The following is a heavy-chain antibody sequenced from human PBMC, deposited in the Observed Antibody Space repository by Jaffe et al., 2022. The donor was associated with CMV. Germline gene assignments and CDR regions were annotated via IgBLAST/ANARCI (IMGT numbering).Heavy chain of an antibody. D-gene: IGHD3-16*02. CDR2: INAGNGNT. J-gene: IGHJ5*02. CDR1: GYTFTSYA. CDR3: ARSPYYDYVWGSYRYTGDWFDP. V-gene: IGHV1-3*01. Sequence: QVQLVQSGAEVKKPGASVKVSCKASGYTFTSYAMHWVRQAPGQRLEWMGWINAGNGNTKYSQKFQGRVTITRDTSASTAYMELSSLRSEDTAVYYCARSPYYDYVWGSYRYTGDWFDPWGQGTLVTVSS.